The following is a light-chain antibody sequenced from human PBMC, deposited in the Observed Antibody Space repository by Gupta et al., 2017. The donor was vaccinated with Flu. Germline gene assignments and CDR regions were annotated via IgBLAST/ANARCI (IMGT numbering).Light chain of an antibody. V-gene: IGLV6-57*01. CDR1: SGSIASNY. Sequence: TISCTRSSGSIASNYVQWYQQRPGSSPTTVIYEDNQRPSGVPDRFSGSIDSSSNSASLTISGLKTEDEADYYCQSYDSSNQGVFGGGTKLTVL. CDR2: EDN. J-gene: IGLJ3*02. CDR3: QSYDSSNQGV.